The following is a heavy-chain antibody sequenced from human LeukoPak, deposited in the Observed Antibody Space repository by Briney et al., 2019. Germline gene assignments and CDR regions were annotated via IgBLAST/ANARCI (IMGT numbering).Heavy chain of an antibody. V-gene: IGHV4-34*01. D-gene: IGHD5-12*01. CDR1: GGSFSGYY. CDR3: ARGYSGYDQ. CDR2: INHSGST. J-gene: IGHJ5*02. Sequence: PSETLSLTCAVYGGSFSGYYWSWIRQPPGKGLEWIGEINHSGSTNYNPSLKSRVTISVDTYKNQFSLKLSSVTAADTAVYYCARGYSGYDQWGQGTLVTVSS.